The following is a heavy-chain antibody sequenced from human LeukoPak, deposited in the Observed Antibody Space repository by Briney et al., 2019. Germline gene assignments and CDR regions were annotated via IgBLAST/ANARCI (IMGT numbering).Heavy chain of an antibody. CDR2: INRDGSRT. V-gene: IGHV3-74*01. CDR1: GFAFSTYW. CDR3: ARDEGSEVPTIKGFDF. Sequence: GGSLRLSCAASGFAFSTYWIHWVRQAPGKGLVWVSSINRDGSRTYYADSVKGRFTISRDNAKNTLYLQMNSLRAEDTAMFYCARDEGSEVPTIKGFDFWGQGTLVTVSS. D-gene: IGHD2-2*01. J-gene: IGHJ4*02.